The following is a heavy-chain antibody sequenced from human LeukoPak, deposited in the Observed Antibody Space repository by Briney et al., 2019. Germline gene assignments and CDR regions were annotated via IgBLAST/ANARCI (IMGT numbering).Heavy chain of an antibody. Sequence: HAGRSLRLSCAASGFTFSSYAMSWVRQAPGKGLEWVSAISGSGGSTYYADSVKGRFTISRDNSKNTLYLQMNSLRAEDTAVYYCAKDDPYYYDSSGQKSNDAFDIWGQGTMVTVSS. CDR3: AKDDPYYYDSSGQKSNDAFDI. V-gene: IGHV3-23*01. CDR1: GFTFSSYA. J-gene: IGHJ3*02. D-gene: IGHD3-22*01. CDR2: ISGSGGST.